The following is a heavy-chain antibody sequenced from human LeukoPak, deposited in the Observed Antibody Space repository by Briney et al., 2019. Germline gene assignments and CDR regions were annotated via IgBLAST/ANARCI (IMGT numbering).Heavy chain of an antibody. CDR3: AKDCWPYYYDSSGYYCYDY. Sequence: ETLSLTCTVSGGSISSSSYYWGWIRQPSGKGLEWVSAISGSGGSTYYADSVKGRFTISRDNSKNTLYLQMNRLRAEDTAVYYCAKDCWPYYYDSSGYYCYDYWGQGTLVTVSS. CDR1: GGSISSSSYY. V-gene: IGHV3-23*01. CDR2: ISGSGGST. D-gene: IGHD3-22*01. J-gene: IGHJ4*02.